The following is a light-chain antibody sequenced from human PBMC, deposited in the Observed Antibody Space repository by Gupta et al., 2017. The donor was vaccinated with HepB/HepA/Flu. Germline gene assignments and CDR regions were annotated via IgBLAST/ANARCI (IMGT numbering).Light chain of an antibody. Sequence: SYDLTQPPSVSVSPGQTARITCSGDELPNQYVYWYQQKPGQAPVLVMYKDIERPSGIPERFSGSTSGTTGTLIISGVQAEDEADYYCQSNQTTNRALVVFGGGSKLTVL. CDR3: QSNQTTNRALVV. CDR1: ELPNQY. J-gene: IGLJ2*01. V-gene: IGLV3-25*03. CDR2: KDI.